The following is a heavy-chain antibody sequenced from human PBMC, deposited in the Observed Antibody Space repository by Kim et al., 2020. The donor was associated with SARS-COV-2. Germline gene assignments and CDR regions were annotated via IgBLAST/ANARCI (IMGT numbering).Heavy chain of an antibody. CDR1: GFTFSSYA. Sequence: GGSLRLSCAASGFTFSSYAMHWVRQAPGKGLEWVAVISYDGSNKYYADSVKGRFTISRDNSKNTLYLQMNSLRAEDTAVYYCARDYSPYGDYDNWFDPWG. CDR2: ISYDGSNK. D-gene: IGHD4-17*01. V-gene: IGHV3-30*04. J-gene: IGHJ5*02. CDR3: ARDYSPYGDYDNWFDP.